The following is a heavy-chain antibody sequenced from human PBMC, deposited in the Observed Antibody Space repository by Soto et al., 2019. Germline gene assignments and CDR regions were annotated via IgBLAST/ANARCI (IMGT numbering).Heavy chain of an antibody. CDR2: ISAYNGNT. CDR3: ARGVDTAMVTGRYFDH. D-gene: IGHD5-18*01. J-gene: IGHJ4*02. V-gene: IGHV1-18*01. Sequence: ASVKVSCKASGYTFTSYGISWVRQAPGQGLEWMGWISAYNGNTNYAQKLQGRVTMTTDTSTSTAYMELRSLRSDDTAVYYCARGVDTAMVTGRYFDHWGQGTLVTVSS. CDR1: GYTFTSYG.